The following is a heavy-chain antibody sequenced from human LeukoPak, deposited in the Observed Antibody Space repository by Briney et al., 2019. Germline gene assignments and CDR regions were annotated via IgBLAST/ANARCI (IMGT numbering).Heavy chain of an antibody. CDR3: TKSTDYWYYGMDV. D-gene: IGHD2-8*02. CDR2: IGANVGST. Sequence: GGSLRLSCVASGFTFSTFAMYWLRQAPGKGLEWVSSIGANVGSTSYADSVRGRFTISRDNSRNTLYLQMSSLRTDDTATYYCTKSTDYWYYGMDVWGQGTTVTVSS. J-gene: IGHJ6*02. V-gene: IGHV3-23*01. CDR1: GFTFSTFA.